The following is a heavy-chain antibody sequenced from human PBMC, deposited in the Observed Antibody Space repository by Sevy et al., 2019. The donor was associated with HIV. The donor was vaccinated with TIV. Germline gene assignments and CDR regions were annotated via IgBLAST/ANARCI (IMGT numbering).Heavy chain of an antibody. Sequence: GPPVKVSCKASGDTFSTYGLSWVRQAPGQGLEWMGGIIPIFGTPNYAQKFRGRVTITADESASTAYMELSSLRSEDTALYYCAREGGVATTGDHDAFDIWGHGTLVTVSS. CDR1: GDTFSTYG. CDR2: IIPIFGTP. CDR3: AREGGVATTGDHDAFDI. V-gene: IGHV1-69*13. D-gene: IGHD7-27*01. J-gene: IGHJ3*02.